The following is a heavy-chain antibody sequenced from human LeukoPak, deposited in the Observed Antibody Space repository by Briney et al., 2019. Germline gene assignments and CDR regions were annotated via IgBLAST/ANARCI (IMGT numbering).Heavy chain of an antibody. V-gene: IGHV4-39*01. CDR1: GGSISSSSYY. CDR3: ARRSIAAAGPREDYYYYYMAV. CDR2: IYYSGST. D-gene: IGHD6-13*01. J-gene: IGHJ6*03. Sequence: PSETLSLTCIVSGGSISSSSYYWGWIRQPPGKGLEWIGSIYYSGSTYYNPSRKSRVTISVDPSKNQFYMKLSSVTAADTAVYYCARRSIAAAGPREDYYYYYMAVWGKGTTVTVSS.